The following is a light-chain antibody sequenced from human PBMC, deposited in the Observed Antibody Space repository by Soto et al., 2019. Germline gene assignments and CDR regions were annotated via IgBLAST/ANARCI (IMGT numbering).Light chain of an antibody. V-gene: IGLV1-47*01. Sequence: QSVLTQPPSASGTPGQRVTISCSGSSSNIGSNYVYWYQQLPGTAPKLLIYRNNQRPSGVPDRFSGSKSGTSASLAISGLRSEDEAVYYCAAWDDSLSDHVVFGGGAMVTVL. CDR2: RNN. CDR1: SSNIGSNY. J-gene: IGLJ2*01. CDR3: AAWDDSLSDHVV.